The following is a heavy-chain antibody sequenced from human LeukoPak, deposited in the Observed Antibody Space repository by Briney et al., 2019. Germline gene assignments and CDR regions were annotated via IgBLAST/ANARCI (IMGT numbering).Heavy chain of an antibody. Sequence: PSEILSLTCTVSGGSISSYYWSWIRQPPGKGLEWIGYIYYSGSTNYNPSLKSRVTISVDTSKNQFSLKLSSVTAADTAVYYCARAFLGFEAFDIWGQGTMVTVSS. CDR3: ARAFLGFEAFDI. J-gene: IGHJ3*02. V-gene: IGHV4-59*01. CDR2: IYYSGST. CDR1: GGSISSYY.